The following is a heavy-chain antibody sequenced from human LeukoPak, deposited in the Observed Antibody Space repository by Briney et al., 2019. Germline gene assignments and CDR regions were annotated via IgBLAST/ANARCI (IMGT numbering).Heavy chain of an antibody. CDR2: IYYSGRT. CDR1: GGSISSYY. CDR3: ARYGGTTVTGSFDY. D-gene: IGHD4-11*01. V-gene: IGHV4-59*01. J-gene: IGHJ4*02. Sequence: SETLSLTCTVSGGSISSYYWSWIRQPPGKGLEWIGYIYYSGRTNYNPSLKSRVTLSVDTSKNQFFLKLISVTAADTAVYYCARYGGTTVTGSFDYWGQGTLVTVSS.